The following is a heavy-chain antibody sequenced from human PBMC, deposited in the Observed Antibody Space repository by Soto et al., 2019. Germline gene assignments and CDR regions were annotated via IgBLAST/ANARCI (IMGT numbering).Heavy chain of an antibody. V-gene: IGHV3-33*01. J-gene: IGHJ3*02. CDR3: ARDMATYYYDSSGYYSAFDI. CDR2: IWYDGSNK. CDR1: GFTFSSYG. D-gene: IGHD3-22*01. Sequence: GGSLRLSCAASGFTFSSYGMHWVRQAPGKGLEWVAVIWYDGSNKYYADSVKGRFTISRDNSKNTLYLQMNSVRAEDTAVYYCARDMATYYYDSSGYYSAFDIWGQGTMVTVSS.